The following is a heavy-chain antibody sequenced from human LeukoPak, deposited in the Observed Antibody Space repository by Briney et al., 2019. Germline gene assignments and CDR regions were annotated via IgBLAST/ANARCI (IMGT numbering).Heavy chain of an antibody. Sequence: GGSLRLSCAASGFTFSSYGMHWVRQAPGKGLVWVAFIRYDGSNKYYADSVRGRFTISRDNSKNTLYLQMNSLRAEDTAVYYCAKGGSRDDAFDIWGQGTMVTVSS. D-gene: IGHD1-26*01. CDR3: AKGGSRDDAFDI. CDR1: GFTFSSYG. V-gene: IGHV3-30*02. J-gene: IGHJ3*02. CDR2: IRYDGSNK.